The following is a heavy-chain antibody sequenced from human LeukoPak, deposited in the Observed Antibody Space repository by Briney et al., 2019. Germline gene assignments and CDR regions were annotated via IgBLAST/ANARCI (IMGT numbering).Heavy chain of an antibody. CDR1: GFTFSSYS. CDR2: ISSSSSYI. D-gene: IGHD3-10*01. V-gene: IGHV3-21*01. J-gene: IGHJ4*02. CDR3: ARGRTMVRGVSSDHNDY. Sequence: GGPLRLSCAASGFTFSSYSMNWVRQAPGKGLEWVSSISSSSSYIYYADSVKGRFTISRDNAKNSLYLQMNSLRAEDTAVYYCARGRTMVRGVSSDHNDYWGQGTLVTVSS.